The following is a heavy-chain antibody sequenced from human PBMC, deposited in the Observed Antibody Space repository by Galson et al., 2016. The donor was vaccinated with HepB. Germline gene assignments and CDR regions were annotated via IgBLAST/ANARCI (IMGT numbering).Heavy chain of an antibody. D-gene: IGHD3-22*01. V-gene: IGHV4-59*01. CDR2: IYYSGST. CDR1: GISISPYY. J-gene: IGHJ4*02. CDR3: ARWLSGYYSLFDY. Sequence: SETLSLTCTVSGISISPYYWSWIRQSPGKGLEWIGYIYYSGSTNYNPSLESRVTISVDTSKNQFSLKLSSVTAADTAGYYCARWLSGYYSLFDYWGQGALVTVSS.